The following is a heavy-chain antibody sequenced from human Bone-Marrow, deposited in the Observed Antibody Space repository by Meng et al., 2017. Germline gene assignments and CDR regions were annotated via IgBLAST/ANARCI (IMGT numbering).Heavy chain of an antibody. J-gene: IGHJ3*02. V-gene: IGHV4-38-2*02. CDR3: ARDGVGRRDLDAFDI. D-gene: IGHD2-21*02. Sequence: GSLRLSCAVSAYSISSGYYWGWIRQPPGKGLEWIGSIYNSGSTYYNPSLKSRVTISVDTSKHQFSLKLSSVTAADTAVYYCARDGVGRRDLDAFDIWGQGTMVTVSS. CDR2: IYNSGST. CDR1: AYSISSGYY.